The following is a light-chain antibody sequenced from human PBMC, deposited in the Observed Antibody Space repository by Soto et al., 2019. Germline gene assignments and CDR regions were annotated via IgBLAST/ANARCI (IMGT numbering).Light chain of an antibody. V-gene: IGKV3-20*01. CDR2: GAS. Sequence: EIMWTQYPRTLSLSPGQRATLSCRASQSFSASYLTWYQQRPGQAPRLLIYGASRRATGIPDRFSGSGSETHFTLTINGLEPEDFAVYYCQHYASSRRTFGQGTKVDIK. CDR1: QSFSASY. CDR3: QHYASSRRT. J-gene: IGKJ1*01.